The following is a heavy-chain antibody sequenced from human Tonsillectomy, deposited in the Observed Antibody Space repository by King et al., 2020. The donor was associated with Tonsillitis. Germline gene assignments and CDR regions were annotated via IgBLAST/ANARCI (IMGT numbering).Heavy chain of an antibody. Sequence: VQLVESGGGLVKPGGSLRLSCAASGFTFSNAWMSWVRQAPGKGLEWVGRIKSKAGGGPTDYAAPVKGRFTISRDDSENTLYLQMNSLKTEDTAVYFCTTHHDFWSGPHYWGQGTLVTVSS. CDR2: IKSKAGGGPT. D-gene: IGHD3-3*01. J-gene: IGHJ4*02. CDR1: GFTFSNAW. V-gene: IGHV3-15*01. CDR3: TTHHDFWSGPHY.